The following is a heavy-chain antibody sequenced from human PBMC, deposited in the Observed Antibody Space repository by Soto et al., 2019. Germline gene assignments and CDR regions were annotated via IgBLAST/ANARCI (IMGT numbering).Heavy chain of an antibody. D-gene: IGHD1-20*01. V-gene: IGHV1-18*01. J-gene: IGHJ5*02. CDR1: GYTFTNYG. CDR3: ARCVGSRRRYNHYNSVDP. CDR2: INVYNGNT. Sequence: QVQLVQSGGEVKKPGASVKVSCKASGYTFTNYGISWVRQAPGQGLEWMGWINVYNGNTKYAQKVQGRVTMTTDTSTSTAYMALRSPRADDTAVYYCARCVGSRRRYNHYNSVDPWGQGTLGTVSS.